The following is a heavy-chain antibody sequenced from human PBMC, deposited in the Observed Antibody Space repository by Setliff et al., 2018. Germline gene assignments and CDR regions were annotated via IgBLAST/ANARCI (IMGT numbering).Heavy chain of an antibody. CDR1: GYTFTSYG. D-gene: IGHD6-13*01. CDR2: ISAYNGST. V-gene: IGHV1-18*01. J-gene: IGHJ5*02. Sequence: ASVKVSCKASGYTFTSYGISWVRQAPGQGLEWMGWISAYNGSTNYAQKLRGRVTMTTDTSTSTAYMELRSLRSDDTAVYYCARGYSSSWQSRMGFDPWGQGTLVTVSS. CDR3: ARGYSSSWQSRMGFDP.